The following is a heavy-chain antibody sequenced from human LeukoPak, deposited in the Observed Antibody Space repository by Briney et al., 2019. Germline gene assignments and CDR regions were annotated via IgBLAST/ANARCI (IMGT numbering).Heavy chain of an antibody. CDR1: GGTFSSYA. Sequence: ASVKVSCKASGGTFSSYAISWVRQAPGQGLEWMGGIIPIFGTANYAQKFQGRVTITADESTSTAYMELSSLRPEDTAVYYCARADYYDSSGYYYFDYWGQGTLVTVSS. CDR3: ARADYYDSSGYYYFDY. CDR2: IIPIFGTA. D-gene: IGHD3-22*01. V-gene: IGHV1-69*13. J-gene: IGHJ4*02.